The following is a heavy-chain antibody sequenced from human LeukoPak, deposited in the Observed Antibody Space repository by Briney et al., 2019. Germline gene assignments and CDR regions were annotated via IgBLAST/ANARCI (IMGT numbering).Heavy chain of an antibody. CDR3: AKDRSGDGYNFNY. V-gene: IGHV3-30*18. CDR2: ISYDGSNK. D-gene: IGHD5-24*01. Sequence: GGSLRLSCAASRFTFSSYGMHWVRQAPGKGLEWVAVISYDGSNKYYADSVKGRFTISRDNSKNTLYLQMNSLRAEDTAVYYCAKDRSGDGYNFNYWGQGTLVTVSS. CDR1: RFTFSSYG. J-gene: IGHJ4*02.